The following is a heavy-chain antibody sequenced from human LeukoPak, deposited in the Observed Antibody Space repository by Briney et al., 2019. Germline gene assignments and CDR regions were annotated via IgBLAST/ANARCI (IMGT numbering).Heavy chain of an antibody. CDR1: GFTFSSYE. CDR2: INHSGNT. Sequence: GSLRLSCAASGFTFSSYEMNWIRQPPGKGLEWIGEINHSGNTNYNPSLKSRVTISVDTSKNQFSLKLSSVTAADTAVYYCARHRRYSGYDPGARYYYYYYYMDVWGKGTTVTISS. V-gene: IGHV4-34*01. D-gene: IGHD5-12*01. CDR3: ARHRRYSGYDPGARYYYYYYYMDV. J-gene: IGHJ6*03.